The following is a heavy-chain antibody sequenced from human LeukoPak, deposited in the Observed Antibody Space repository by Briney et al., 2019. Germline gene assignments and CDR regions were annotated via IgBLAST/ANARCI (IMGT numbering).Heavy chain of an antibody. CDR1: GYTFSTSW. V-gene: IGHV5-51*01. D-gene: IGHD5-18*01. Sequence: GESLKISCQGSGYTFSTSWIGWVRQMPGKGLEWIAIIYPDNSATRYSPSFQGQVTISADKSISTAYLQWSSLKASDTAMYYCARHIRVRVEASLVTNYFDYWGQGTLVTVSS. CDR2: IYPDNSAT. CDR3: ARHIRVRVEASLVTNYFDY. J-gene: IGHJ4*02.